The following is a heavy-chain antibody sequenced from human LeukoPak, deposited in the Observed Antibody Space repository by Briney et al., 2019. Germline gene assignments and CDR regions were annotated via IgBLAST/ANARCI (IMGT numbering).Heavy chain of an antibody. J-gene: IGHJ4*02. D-gene: IGHD1-1*01. CDR1: GYTLTELS. CDR2: FDPEDGET. V-gene: IGHV1-24*01. Sequence: GASVKVSCKVSGYTLTELSMHWVRQAPGKGLEWMGGFDPEDGETIYAQKFQGRVTMTEDTSTDTAYMELSSLRSEDTAVYYCATTTPLERRHYFDYWGQGTLVTVSS. CDR3: ATTTPLERRHYFDY.